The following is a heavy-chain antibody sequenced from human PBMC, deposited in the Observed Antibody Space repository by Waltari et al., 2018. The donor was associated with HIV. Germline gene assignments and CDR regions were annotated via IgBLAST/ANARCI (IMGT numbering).Heavy chain of an antibody. Sequence: QVQLVESGGGVVQPGRSLRLSCAASGFTFSSYGMHWVRQAPGKGLEWVAFKSEDRMKKYYADAVKGRFTISRENSKNTLYLQMNSLRAEDTAVYYCAKDLDGSSSWYWSYYGMDVWGQGTTVTVSS. V-gene: IGHV3-30*18. J-gene: IGHJ6*02. CDR1: GFTFSSYG. CDR2: KSEDRMKK. D-gene: IGHD6-13*01. CDR3: AKDLDGSSSWYWSYYGMDV.